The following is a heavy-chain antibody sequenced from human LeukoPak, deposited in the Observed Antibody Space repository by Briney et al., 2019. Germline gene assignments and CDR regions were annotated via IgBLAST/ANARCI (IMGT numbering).Heavy chain of an antibody. CDR2: ISYDGSNK. CDR3: ANDRAMGLDY. CDR1: GFTFSTYG. D-gene: IGHD3-16*01. V-gene: IGHV3-30*18. J-gene: IGHJ4*02. Sequence: GGSLRLSCAASGFTFSTYGMHWVRQAPGKGLEWVAVISYDGSNKYYADSVKGRFTISRDNSKNTLYLQINSLRAEDTAVYYCANDRAMGLDYWGQGTLVSVSS.